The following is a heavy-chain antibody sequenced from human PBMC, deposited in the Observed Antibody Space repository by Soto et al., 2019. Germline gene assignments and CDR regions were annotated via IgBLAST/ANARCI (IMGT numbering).Heavy chain of an antibody. Sequence: QITLKESGPTLVKPTQTLTLTCTFSGFSLSTSGVVVCCIRQPRGKALEWLALIYWDDDKRYSRSLKSRLTITKDTSKNQVVLTMTNMDPVDKATYYCAHRRLGLNRFDPWGQGTLVTVSS. J-gene: IGHJ5*02. CDR1: GFSLSTSGVV. V-gene: IGHV2-5*02. CDR3: AHRRLGLNRFDP. CDR2: IYWDDDK. D-gene: IGHD1-26*01.